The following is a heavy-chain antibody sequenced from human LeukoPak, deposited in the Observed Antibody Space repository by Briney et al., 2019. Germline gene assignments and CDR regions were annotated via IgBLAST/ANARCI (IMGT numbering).Heavy chain of an antibody. J-gene: IGHJ3*02. V-gene: IGHV1-69*13. D-gene: IGHD2-2*02. CDR1: GGTFSSYA. Sequence: ASVKVSCKASGGTFSSYAISWVRQAPGQGLEWMGGITPIFGTANYAQKFQGRVTITADESTSTAYMELSSLRSEDTAVYYCARKGYCSSTSCYISAFDIWGQGTMVTVSS. CDR2: ITPIFGTA. CDR3: ARKGYCSSTSCYISAFDI.